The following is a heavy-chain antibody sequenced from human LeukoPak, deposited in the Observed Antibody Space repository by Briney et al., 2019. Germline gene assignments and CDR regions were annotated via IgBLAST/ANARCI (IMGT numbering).Heavy chain of an antibody. V-gene: IGHV4-59*08. CDR2: IYYSGST. D-gene: IGHD6-19*01. CDR1: GGSISSYY. J-gene: IGHJ4*02. CDR3: AGHGPFPGIAVAGTGFDY. Sequence: PSETLSLTCTVSGGSISSYYWSWIRQPPGKGLEWIGYIYYSGSTNYNPSLKSRVTISVDTSKNQFSLKLSSVTAADTAVYYCAGHGPFPGIAVAGTGFDYWGQGTLVTVSS.